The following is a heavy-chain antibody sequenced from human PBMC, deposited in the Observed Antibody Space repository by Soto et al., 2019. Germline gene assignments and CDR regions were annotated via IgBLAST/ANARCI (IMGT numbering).Heavy chain of an antibody. V-gene: IGHV3-11*01. CDR1: GFIFRDYD. J-gene: IGHJ5*02. CDR2: ISSSGTAT. Sequence: QVPLVESGGGLVRPGGSLRLSCAASGFIFRDYDMSWIRQAPGKGLEWVSCISSSGTATYYADSVKGRFTISRDNAKNSLIVEMNSLRVEDTAVYYCARKGPRAARPNHWGQGTLVTVSS. D-gene: IGHD6-6*01. CDR3: ARKGPRAARPNH.